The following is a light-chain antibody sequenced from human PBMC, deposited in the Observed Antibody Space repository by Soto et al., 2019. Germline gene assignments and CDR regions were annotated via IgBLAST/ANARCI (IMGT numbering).Light chain of an antibody. CDR3: QQYNSWPHS. V-gene: IGKV3-15*01. J-gene: IGKJ2*01. Sequence: ETVLTQSPAILSVSLGERATFSCRASQSISSDLAWYQQKPGQVPRLLIYGASTRATGIPARFSSSGSGTEFTLTISGLQSEDFAVYHCQQYNSWPHSFGQGTKLEI. CDR2: GAS. CDR1: QSISSD.